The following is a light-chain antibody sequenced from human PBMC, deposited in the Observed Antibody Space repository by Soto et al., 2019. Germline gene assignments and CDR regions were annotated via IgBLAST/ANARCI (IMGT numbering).Light chain of an antibody. J-gene: IGKJ1*01. V-gene: IGKV1-6*01. CDR2: GAS. CDR1: QAIRND. CDR3: LQDYTYPWT. Sequence: AIQMTQSPSSLSASVGDRVTITCRASQAIRNDLGWYQQKPGKAPNLLIFGASILQPGVPFRFSASGSGTNFTLTISNLQPEDFASYYCLQDYTYPWTFGQGTKV.